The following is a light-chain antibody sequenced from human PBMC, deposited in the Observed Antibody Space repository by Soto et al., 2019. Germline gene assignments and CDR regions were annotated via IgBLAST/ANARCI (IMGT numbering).Light chain of an antibody. CDR2: WAS. V-gene: IGKV4-1*01. Sequence: IVMTQSPDSLAVSLGERATINCKSSQSVLYSSTNKHYLAWYQQKAGQPPKLLIYWASNRGSGVPDRISGSGSGTDFTLTIISLQAEDVAVYYCQQYYSSPRTFGQGTKLEIK. CDR3: QQYYSSPRT. CDR1: QSVLYSSTNKHY. J-gene: IGKJ2*01.